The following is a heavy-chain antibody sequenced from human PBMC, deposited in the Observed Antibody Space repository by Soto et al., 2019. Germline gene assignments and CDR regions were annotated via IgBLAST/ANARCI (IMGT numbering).Heavy chain of an antibody. Sequence: GGSLRLSCAASGFTFSSYAMSWVRQAPGKGLEWVSAINGSGGTTYYADSVKGRFTISRDTSKNTLYLQMNSLRAEDTAVYYCAKVERYYYDSSGYYSSPLFWGQGTLVTVSS. D-gene: IGHD3-22*01. J-gene: IGHJ4*02. CDR1: GFTFSSYA. V-gene: IGHV3-23*01. CDR3: AKVERYYYDSSGYYSSPLF. CDR2: INGSGGTT.